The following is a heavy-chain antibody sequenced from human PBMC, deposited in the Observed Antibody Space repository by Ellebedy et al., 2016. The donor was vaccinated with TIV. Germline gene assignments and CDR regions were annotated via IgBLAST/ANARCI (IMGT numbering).Heavy chain of an antibody. V-gene: IGHV1-46*01. CDR3: AREGVVTRDFDY. Sequence: ASVKVSXKASGGTFSSYTISWVRQAPGQGLEWMGIINPSSGSTRYAQGTRYAQKFQGRVTMTRDTSTSTVYMQLSSLTSEDTAVYYCAREGVVTRDFDYWGQGTLVTVSS. CDR1: GGTFSSYT. D-gene: IGHD4-23*01. J-gene: IGHJ4*02. CDR2: INPSSGST.